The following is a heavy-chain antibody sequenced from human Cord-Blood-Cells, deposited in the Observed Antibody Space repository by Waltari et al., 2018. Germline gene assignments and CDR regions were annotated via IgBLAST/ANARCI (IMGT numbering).Heavy chain of an antibody. V-gene: IGHV3-30*18. D-gene: IGHD3-9*01. CDR2: ISYDGSNK. Sequence: VRQAPGKGLEWVAVISYDGSNKYYADSVKGRFTISRDNSKNTLYLQMNSLRAEDTAVYYCAKDFTYYDILTGQHDHSTPDYWGQGTLVTVSS. J-gene: IGHJ4*02. CDR3: AKDFTYYDILTGQHDHSTPDY.